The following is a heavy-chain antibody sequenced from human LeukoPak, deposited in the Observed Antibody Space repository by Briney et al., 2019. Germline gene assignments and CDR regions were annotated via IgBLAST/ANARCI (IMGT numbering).Heavy chain of an antibody. V-gene: IGHV3-21*01. CDR1: GFTFSSYG. J-gene: IGHJ4*02. CDR2: ITSSSSYI. D-gene: IGHD6-6*01. Sequence: GGPLRLSCAASGFTFSSYGMNWVRQAPGKGLEWVSSITSSSSYIYYADSVKGRFTISRDNAKNSLYLQMNSLRAEDTAVYYCARSYSSSRGTFDYWGQGTLVTVSS. CDR3: ARSYSSSRGTFDY.